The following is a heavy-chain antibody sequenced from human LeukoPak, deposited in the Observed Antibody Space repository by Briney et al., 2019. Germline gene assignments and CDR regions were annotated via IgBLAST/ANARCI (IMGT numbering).Heavy chain of an antibody. J-gene: IGHJ4*02. CDR1: GYSFTSYW. Sequence: GESLKISCKGSGYSFTSYWIGWVRQMPGKGLEWMGIIYPGDSDTRYSPSFQGQVTIPADKSISTAYLQWSSLKASDTAMYYCARHTPVSFNYADYWGQGTLVTVSS. V-gene: IGHV5-51*01. D-gene: IGHD2-2*01. CDR3: ARHTPVSFNYADY. CDR2: IYPGDSDT.